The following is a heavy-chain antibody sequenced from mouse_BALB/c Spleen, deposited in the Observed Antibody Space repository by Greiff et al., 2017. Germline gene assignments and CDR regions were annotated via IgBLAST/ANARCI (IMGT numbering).Heavy chain of an antibody. D-gene: IGHD3-1*01. V-gene: IGHV3-2*02. CDR3: ARNTARAAWFAY. CDR1: GYSITSDYA. CDR2: ISYSGST. J-gene: IGHJ3*01. Sequence: EVQLQQSGPGLVKPSQSLSLTCTVTGYSITSDYAWNWIRQFPGNKLEWMGYISYSGSTSYNPSLKSRISITRDTSKNQFFLQLNSVTTEDTATYYCARNTARAAWFAYWGQGTLVTVYA.